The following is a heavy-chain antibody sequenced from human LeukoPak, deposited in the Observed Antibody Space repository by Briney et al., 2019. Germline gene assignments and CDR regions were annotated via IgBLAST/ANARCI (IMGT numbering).Heavy chain of an antibody. J-gene: IGHJ4*02. CDR2: INPNSGGT. V-gene: IGHV1-2*02. Sequence: GASVKVSCKASGYTFTGYYMHWVRQAPGQGLEWMGWINPNSGGTNYAQKFQGRVTMTRDTSISTAYMGLSRLRSDDTAVYYCARTVGYSSGWYYFDYWGQGTLVTVSS. CDR3: ARTVGYSSGWYYFDY. D-gene: IGHD6-19*01. CDR1: GYTFTGYY.